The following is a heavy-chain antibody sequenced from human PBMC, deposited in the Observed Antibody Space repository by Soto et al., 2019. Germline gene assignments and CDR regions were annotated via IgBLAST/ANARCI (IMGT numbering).Heavy chain of an antibody. J-gene: IGHJ4*02. CDR2: IIPIFGTA. D-gene: IGHD3-22*01. Sequence: QVQLVQSGAEVKKPGSSVKVSCKASGGTFSSYAISWVRQAPGQGLEWMGGIIPIFGTANYAQKFQGRVTITADESTTXAYIELSSLRSEDTAVYYCASMVGDSSGYSYYFDYWGQGTLVTVSS. CDR3: ASMVGDSSGYSYYFDY. V-gene: IGHV1-69*12. CDR1: GGTFSSYA.